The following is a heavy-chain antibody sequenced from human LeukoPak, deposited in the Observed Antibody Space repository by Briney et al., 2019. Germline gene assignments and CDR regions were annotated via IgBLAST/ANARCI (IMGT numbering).Heavy chain of an antibody. J-gene: IGHJ4*02. CDR1: GFTFRNYA. CDR2: ISGSGGRT. V-gene: IGHV3-23*01. CDR3: AKGSSSFYYDSSGYFDLTFDY. D-gene: IGHD3-22*01. Sequence: PGWSLTLSRAPSGFTFRNYAMSWVRQAPRTGLEWPSVISGSGGRTYYADSVKGRFTISRDNSKNTLYLEMNSLRAEDTALYYCAKGSSSFYYDSSGYFDLTFDYWGQGTLVTVSS.